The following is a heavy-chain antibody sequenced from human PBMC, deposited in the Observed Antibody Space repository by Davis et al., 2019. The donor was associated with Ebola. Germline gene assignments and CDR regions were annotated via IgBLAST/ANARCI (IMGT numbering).Heavy chain of an antibody. V-gene: IGHV1-69*06. CDR1: GGTFSSYA. D-gene: IGHD6-13*01. CDR3: ARFYGGSSWYEFDY. CDR2: IIPIFGTA. J-gene: IGHJ4*02. Sequence: SVKVPCKASGGTFSSYAISWVRQAPGQGLEWMGGIIPIFGTANYAQKFQGRVTITADKSTGTAYMELRSLRSDDTAVYYCARFYGGSSWYEFDYWGQGTLVTVSS.